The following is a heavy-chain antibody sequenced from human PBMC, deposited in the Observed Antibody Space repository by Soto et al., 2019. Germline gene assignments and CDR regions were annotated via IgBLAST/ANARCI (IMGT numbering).Heavy chain of an antibody. CDR1: GFTFSSYS. CDR3: ARVLQRVTHAFDI. CDR2: ISSSSSTI. V-gene: IGHV3-48*01. J-gene: IGHJ3*02. Sequence: GGSLRLSCAASGFTFSSYSMNWVRQAPGKGLEWVSYISSSSSTIYYADSVKGRFTISRDNAKNSLYLQMNSLRAEDTAVYYCARVLQRVTHAFDIWGQGTMVTVSS. D-gene: IGHD2-21*02.